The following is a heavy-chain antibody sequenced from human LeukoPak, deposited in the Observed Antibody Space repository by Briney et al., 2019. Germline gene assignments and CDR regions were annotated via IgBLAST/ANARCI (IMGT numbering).Heavy chain of an antibody. D-gene: IGHD3-22*01. CDR2: IDWDDDK. CDR3: ARTYVSSVPYYFDY. Sequence: SGPALVKPTPTLTLTCTFSGFSLSTSGMCVSWIRQPPGKALEWLARIDWDDDKYYSTSLKTRLTISKDTSKNQVVLTMTNMDPVDTATYYCARTYVSSVPYYFDYWGQGTLVTVSS. CDR1: GFSLSTSGMC. J-gene: IGHJ4*02. V-gene: IGHV2-70*11.